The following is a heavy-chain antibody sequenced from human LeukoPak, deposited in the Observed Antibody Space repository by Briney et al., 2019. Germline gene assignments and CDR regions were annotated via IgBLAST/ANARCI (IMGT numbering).Heavy chain of an antibody. CDR3: ASSYSGSYYLSFDY. D-gene: IGHD1-26*01. V-gene: IGHV3-53*01. Sequence: GGSLRLSCAASGFTFDNYGMSWVRLAPGKGLEWVSVIYSGGSTYYADSVKGRFTISRDNSKNTLYLQMNSLRAEDTAVYYCASSYSGSYYLSFDYWGQGTLVTVSS. CDR1: GFTFDNYG. J-gene: IGHJ4*02. CDR2: IYSGGST.